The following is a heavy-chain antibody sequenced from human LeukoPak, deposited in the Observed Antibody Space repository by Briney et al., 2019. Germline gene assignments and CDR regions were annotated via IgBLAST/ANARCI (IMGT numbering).Heavy chain of an antibody. V-gene: IGHV4-59*01. CDR2: IDYSGST. J-gene: IGHJ6*02. Sequence: SETLSLTCTVSGGSISTYYWSWIRQPPGKGLEWIGYIDYSGSTNYNPSLKSRVTISVDTSKNQFSLKLSSVTAADTAMYYCAREIGYCTTSSCSSGYYGMDVWGQGTTVTVSS. CDR3: AREIGYCTTSSCSSGYYGMDV. CDR1: GGSISTYY. D-gene: IGHD2-2*01.